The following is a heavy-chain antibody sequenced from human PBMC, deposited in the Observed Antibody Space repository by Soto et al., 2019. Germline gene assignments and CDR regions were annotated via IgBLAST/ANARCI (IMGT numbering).Heavy chain of an antibody. J-gene: IGHJ3*01. V-gene: IGHV3-30*04. D-gene: IGHD3-10*01. CDR3: ARDGGWFGELLLISYDAFVL. CDR1: GFSFSTYA. Sequence: QEQLVESGGGVVQPGTSLRLSCTASGFSFSTYAMYWVRQAPGKGLEWVAIISYDGSNAQYADSVKGRFTVARDNSKNTLYLQMHSLTAEDTAVYDCARDGGWFGELLLISYDAFVLLGQGKLVTVSS. CDR2: ISYDGSNA.